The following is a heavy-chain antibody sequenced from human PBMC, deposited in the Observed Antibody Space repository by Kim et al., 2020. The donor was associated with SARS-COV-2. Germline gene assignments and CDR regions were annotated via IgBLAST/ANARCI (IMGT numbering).Heavy chain of an antibody. V-gene: IGHV4-31*02. J-gene: IGHJ3*02. D-gene: IGHD3-22*01. CDR3: ARARITMIVVDAFDI. Sequence: PYLQSRVTISVDTSKNQFSLKLSSVTAADTAVYYCARARITMIVVDAFDIWGQGTMVTVSS.